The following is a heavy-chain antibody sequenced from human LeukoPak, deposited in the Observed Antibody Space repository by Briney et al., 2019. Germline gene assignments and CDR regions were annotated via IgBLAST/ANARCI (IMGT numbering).Heavy chain of an antibody. V-gene: IGHV1-69*01. CDR2: IIPIFGTA. CDR1: GGTFSSYA. D-gene: IGHD6-19*01. Sequence: SVKVSCKASGGTFSSYAISWVQQAPGQGLEWMGGIIPIFGTANYAQKFQGRVTITADESTSTAYMELSSLRSEDTAVYYCARDGQWLVNSGAFDIWGQGTMVTVSS. CDR3: ARDGQWLVNSGAFDI. J-gene: IGHJ3*02.